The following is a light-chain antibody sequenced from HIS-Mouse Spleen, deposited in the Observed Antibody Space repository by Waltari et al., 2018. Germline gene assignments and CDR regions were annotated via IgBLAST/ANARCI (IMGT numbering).Light chain of an antibody. CDR2: DVS. CDR3: SSYISSSTLV. V-gene: IGLV2-14*03. J-gene: IGLJ2*01. Sequence: QSALTQPASVSGSPGQSITISCTGTSSDVGGYNYVPWYQQHPGKAPKLMIYDVSNRPSGVSNRFSGSKSGNTASLTISGLQAEDEADYYCSSYISSSTLVFGGGTKLTVL. CDR1: SSDVGGYNY.